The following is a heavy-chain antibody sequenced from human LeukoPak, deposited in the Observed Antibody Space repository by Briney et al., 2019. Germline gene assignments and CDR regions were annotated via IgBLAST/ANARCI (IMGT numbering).Heavy chain of an antibody. V-gene: IGHV4-34*01. CDR2: INHSGST. J-gene: IGHJ4*02. CDR1: GGSFSGYY. Sequence: SETLSLTCAVYGGSFSGYYWTWIRQPPGKGLEWIGEINHSGSTNYSPSLKSRVTISVDTSKNQFSLRLSSVTAADTAVCYCARGWYNWNYSYEYWGQGILVTVSS. D-gene: IGHD1-7*01. CDR3: ARGWYNWNYSYEY.